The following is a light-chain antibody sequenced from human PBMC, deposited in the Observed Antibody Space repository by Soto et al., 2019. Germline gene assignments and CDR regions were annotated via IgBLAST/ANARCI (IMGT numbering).Light chain of an antibody. CDR3: QQHGSSALT. CDR2: GAS. Sequence: EIVLTQSPGTLSLSPGERATLSCRASQSVSSSSLAWYQQKPGQAPRLLIYGASSRATGIPDRFSGSGSGTDFTLTISRLEPEDFAVYYCQQHGSSALTFGGGTKVDI. V-gene: IGKV3-20*01. J-gene: IGKJ4*01. CDR1: QSVSSSS.